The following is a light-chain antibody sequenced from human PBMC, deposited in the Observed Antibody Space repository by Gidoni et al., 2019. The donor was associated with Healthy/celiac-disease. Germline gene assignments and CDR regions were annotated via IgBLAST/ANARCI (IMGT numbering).Light chain of an antibody. J-gene: IGKJ3*01. CDR3: QQYNSYSET. Sequence: DIQMTQSPSTLSASVGDRVTLTCRASQSISSWLAWYQQKPGKAPKLLIYKASSLESGVPSRFSGSGSGTEFTLTISSLQPDDFATYYCQQYNSYSETFXPXTKVDIK. CDR1: QSISSW. CDR2: KAS. V-gene: IGKV1-5*03.